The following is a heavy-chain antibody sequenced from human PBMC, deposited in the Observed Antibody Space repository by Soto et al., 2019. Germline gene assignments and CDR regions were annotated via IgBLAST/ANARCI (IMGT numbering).Heavy chain of an antibody. CDR1: GDSISGGASF. CDR3: ARLVVVVPVANA. CDR2: VYYSGSS. D-gene: IGHD2-2*01. V-gene: IGHV4-30-4*01. Sequence: SETLSLTCTVSGDSISGGASFWSWIRQPPGKGLEWIANVYYSGSSYYNPSLKSRLTISVDTTKNQFSLQLKSMTAADTAVYFCARLVVVVPVANAWGQGTLVTVSS. J-gene: IGHJ5*02.